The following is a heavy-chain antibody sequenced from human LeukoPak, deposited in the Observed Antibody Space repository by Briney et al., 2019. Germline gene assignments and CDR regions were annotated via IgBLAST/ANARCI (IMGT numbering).Heavy chain of an antibody. CDR1: GIRFSNYW. V-gene: IGHV3-7*01. CDR3: ARSPLVEPYRYYYYYMDV. D-gene: IGHD1-1*01. CDR2: IKQDGSEK. Sequence: GGSLRLSCAASGIRFSNYWMSWVRQAPGVGLEWVANIKQDGSEKYYVDSVKGRFTISRDNSKNSLYLQMNSLRAEDTSVFYCARSPLVEPYRYYYYYMDVWGKGTTVTVSS. J-gene: IGHJ6*03.